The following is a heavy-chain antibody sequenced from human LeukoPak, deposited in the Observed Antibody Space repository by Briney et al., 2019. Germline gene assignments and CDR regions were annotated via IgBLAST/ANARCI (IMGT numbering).Heavy chain of an antibody. V-gene: IGHV4-34*01. CDR3: ARGPGYCSSTSCFPPDY. D-gene: IGHD2-2*01. CDR1: GGSFSGYY. Sequence: SETLSLTCAVYGGSFSGYYWSWIRQPPGKGLEWIGEINHSGSTNYNPSLKSRVTISVDRSKNQFSLKLSSVTAADTAVYYCARGPGYCSSTSCFPPDYWGQGTLVTVSS. J-gene: IGHJ4*02. CDR2: INHSGST.